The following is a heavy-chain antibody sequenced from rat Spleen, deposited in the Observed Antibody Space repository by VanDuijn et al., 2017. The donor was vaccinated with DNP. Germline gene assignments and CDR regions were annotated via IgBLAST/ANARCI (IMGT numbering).Heavy chain of an antibody. D-gene: IGHD1-2*01. Sequence: EVQLVESGGDLVQPGRSLKVSCVVSGFTFNNYWMTWIRQVPGKGLEWVASITSSGGSTYYPDSVKGRFTISRDNAKSTLYLQMDSLRSEDTATYYCTTGGAAAYWGQGTLVTVSS. J-gene: IGHJ3*01. CDR1: GFTFNNYW. V-gene: IGHV5-31*01. CDR2: ITSSGGST. CDR3: TTGGAAAY.